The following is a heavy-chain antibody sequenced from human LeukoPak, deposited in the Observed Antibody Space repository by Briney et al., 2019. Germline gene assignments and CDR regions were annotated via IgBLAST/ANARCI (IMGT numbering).Heavy chain of an antibody. V-gene: IGHV3-20*04. Sequence: GGSLRLSCAASGFTFDDYGMSWVRQAPGKGLEWVSGINWNGGSTGYADSVKGRFTISRDNAKNSLYLQMNSLRAEDTALYCCARSGRDCSSTSCYKYYYYYYMDVWGKGTTVTVSS. D-gene: IGHD2-2*02. CDR3: ARSGRDCSSTSCYKYYYYYYMDV. CDR2: INWNGGST. CDR1: GFTFDDYG. J-gene: IGHJ6*03.